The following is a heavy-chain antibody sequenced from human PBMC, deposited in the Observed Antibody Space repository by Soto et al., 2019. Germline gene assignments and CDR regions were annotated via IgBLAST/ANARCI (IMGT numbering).Heavy chain of an antibody. J-gene: IGHJ4*02. CDR3: ARDSAPRHYYGSGSYDY. D-gene: IGHD3-10*01. CDR1: GFTFSSYS. CDR2: ISSSSSYI. Sequence: GGSLRLSCAASGFTFSSYSMNWVRQAPGKGLEWVSSISSSSSYIYYADSVKGRFTIPRDNAKNSLYLQMNSLRAEDTAVYYCARDSAPRHYYGSGSYDYWGQGTLVTVSS. V-gene: IGHV3-21*01.